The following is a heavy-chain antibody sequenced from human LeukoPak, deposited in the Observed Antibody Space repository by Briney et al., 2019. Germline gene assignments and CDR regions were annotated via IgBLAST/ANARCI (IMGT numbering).Heavy chain of an antibody. J-gene: IGHJ4*02. Sequence: ASVKVSCKASGYTFTSYGISWVRQAPGQGLEWMGWISAYNGNTNYAQKLQGRVTMTTDTSTSTAYMELRSLRSDDTAVYYCARVAGDYGDQRSHDYWGQGTLVTVSS. V-gene: IGHV1-18*01. CDR3: ARVAGDYGDQRSHDY. CDR1: GYTFTSYG. D-gene: IGHD4-17*01. CDR2: ISAYNGNT.